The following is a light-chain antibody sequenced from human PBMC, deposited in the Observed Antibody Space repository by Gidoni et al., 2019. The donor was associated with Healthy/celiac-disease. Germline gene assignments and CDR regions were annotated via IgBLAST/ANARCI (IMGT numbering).Light chain of an antibody. J-gene: IGKJ5*01. Sequence: DLQMTESPSSLSASVGDRVTITCQASQDISNYLNWYQQKPGKAPKLLIYDASNLEPGVPSRFSGSGSGTDFTFTISSLQPEDIATYYCQQYDNLPSFGQGTRLEIK. V-gene: IGKV1-33*01. CDR1: QDISNY. CDR2: DAS. CDR3: QQYDNLPS.